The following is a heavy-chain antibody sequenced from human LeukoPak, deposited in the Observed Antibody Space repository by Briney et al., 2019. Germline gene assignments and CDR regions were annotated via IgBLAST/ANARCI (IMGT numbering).Heavy chain of an antibody. CDR1: GFTFSSYA. J-gene: IGHJ4*02. Sequence: GGSLRLSCAASGFTFSSYAMSWVRQAPGKGLEWVSAISGSGGSTYYADSVKGRFTISRDNAKNTVYLQMNSLRAEDTSVYYCARDRRDGNCLGYWGQGTQVTVSS. CDR2: ISGSGGST. CDR3: ARDRRDGNCLGY. V-gene: IGHV3-23*01. D-gene: IGHD5-24*01.